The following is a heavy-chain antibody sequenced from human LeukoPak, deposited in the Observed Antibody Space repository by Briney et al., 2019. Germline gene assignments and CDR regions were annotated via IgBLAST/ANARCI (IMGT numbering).Heavy chain of an antibody. V-gene: IGHV3-21*01. Sequence: GGSLRLSCAASGFTFNNYNMNWVRQAPGKALEWVSSITSSGAYIFYADSVKGRFTISRDNAKNSLYLQMNSLRAEDTAVYYCARGREHYDFWSGYYVKPFDYWGQGTLVTVSS. CDR2: ITSSGAYI. J-gene: IGHJ4*02. CDR1: GFTFNNYN. D-gene: IGHD3-3*01. CDR3: ARGREHYDFWSGYYVKPFDY.